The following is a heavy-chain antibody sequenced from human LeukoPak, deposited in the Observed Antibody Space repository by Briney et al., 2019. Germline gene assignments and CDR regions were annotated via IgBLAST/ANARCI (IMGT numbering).Heavy chain of an antibody. V-gene: IGHV3-7*01. CDR3: ARRSPAGWFDP. Sequence: PGGSLRLSCEVSGFTFSSYWMNWVRQAPGKGLEWVANIKQDGSDKYYVDSVKGRFTISRDNAKNSLYLQMNSLRAADTAVYYCARRSPAGWFDPWGQGTLVTVSS. CDR1: GFTFSSYW. J-gene: IGHJ5*02. CDR2: IKQDGSDK. D-gene: IGHD6-13*01.